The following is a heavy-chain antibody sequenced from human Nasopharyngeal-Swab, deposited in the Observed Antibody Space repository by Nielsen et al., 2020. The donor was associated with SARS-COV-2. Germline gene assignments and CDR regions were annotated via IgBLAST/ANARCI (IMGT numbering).Heavy chain of an antibody. CDR2: IGTAGDT. V-gene: IGHV3-13*01. CDR3: ARAYSSSWYFMWWYFDL. D-gene: IGHD6-13*01. Sequence: GESLKISCAASGFTFSSYDMHWVRQATGKGLEWVSSIGTAGDTYYPGSVKGRFTISRENAKNSLYLQMNSLRAGDTAVYYCARAYSSSWYFMWWYFDLWGRGTLVTVSS. CDR1: GFTFSSYD. J-gene: IGHJ2*01.